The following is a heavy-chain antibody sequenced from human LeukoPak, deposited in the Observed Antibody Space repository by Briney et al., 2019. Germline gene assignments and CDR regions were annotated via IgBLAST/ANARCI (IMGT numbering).Heavy chain of an antibody. CDR3: ARAIAAAGGYYFDY. D-gene: IGHD6-13*01. Sequence: PGRSLRLSCAASGFTFSSYAMHWVRQAPGKGLEWVAVISYDGSNKYYADSVKGRFTISRDNSKNTLYLQMNSLRAEDTAVYYCARAIAAAGGYYFDYWGQGTLVTVSS. J-gene: IGHJ4*02. V-gene: IGHV3-30-3*01. CDR1: GFTFSSYA. CDR2: ISYDGSNK.